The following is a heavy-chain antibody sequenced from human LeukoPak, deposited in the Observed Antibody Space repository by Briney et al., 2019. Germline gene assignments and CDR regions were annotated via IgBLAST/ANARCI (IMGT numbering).Heavy chain of an antibody. CDR2: ISGSGGST. Sequence: PGGSLRLSCAASGFTFSSYAMSWVRQAPGKGLEWVSAISGSGGSTYYADSVKGRFTISRDNSKNTLYLQMNSLRAEDTAVYYCAKGSAIGLSYCSGGSCQGLGAFDIWGQGTMVTVSS. CDR1: GFTFSSYA. CDR3: AKGSAIGLSYCSGGSCQGLGAFDI. J-gene: IGHJ3*02. V-gene: IGHV3-23*01. D-gene: IGHD2-15*01.